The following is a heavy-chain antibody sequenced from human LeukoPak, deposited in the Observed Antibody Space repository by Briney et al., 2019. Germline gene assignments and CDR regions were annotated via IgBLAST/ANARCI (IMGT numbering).Heavy chain of an antibody. Sequence: PGGPLRLSCAASGFTFSSYGMHWVRQAPGKGQEWVAVIWYDGSNKYYADSVKGRFTISRDNSKNTLYLQMNSLRAEDTAVYYCARDSWRFYLWRDDAFDIWGQGTMVTVSS. J-gene: IGHJ3*02. CDR3: ARDSWRFYLWRDDAFDI. CDR1: GFTFSSYG. D-gene: IGHD3-3*01. V-gene: IGHV3-33*01. CDR2: IWYDGSNK.